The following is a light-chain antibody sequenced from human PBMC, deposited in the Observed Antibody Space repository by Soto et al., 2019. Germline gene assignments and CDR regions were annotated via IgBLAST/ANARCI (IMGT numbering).Light chain of an antibody. J-gene: IGLJ1*01. CDR2: DVN. CDR1: SSDVGAYDF. CDR3: TSYTTIATYV. V-gene: IGLV2-14*03. Sequence: QSVLTQPASVSGSPGQSISISCTGSSSDVGAYDFVSWYQQHPDKAPKLVIFDVNKRPSGVSNRFSGSKSGNAASLTISGLQAEDEADYYCTSYTTIATYVFGTGTQLTVL.